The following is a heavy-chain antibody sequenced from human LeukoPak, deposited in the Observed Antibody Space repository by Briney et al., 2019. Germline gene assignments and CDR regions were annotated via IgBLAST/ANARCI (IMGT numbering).Heavy chain of an antibody. Sequence: GGSLRLSCTASGFTFGDYAMSWVRQAPGKGLEWVGFIRSKAYGGTTEYAASVKGRFTISRDDSKSIAYLQMYSLKTEDTAVYYCTRDPRHYYDSSGYQPSWGQGTLVTVSS. J-gene: IGHJ5*02. D-gene: IGHD3-22*01. CDR1: GFTFGDYA. CDR3: TRDPRHYYDSSGYQPS. V-gene: IGHV3-49*04. CDR2: IRSKAYGGTT.